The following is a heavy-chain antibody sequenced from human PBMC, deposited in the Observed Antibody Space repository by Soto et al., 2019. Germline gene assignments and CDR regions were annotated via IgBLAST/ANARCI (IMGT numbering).Heavy chain of an antibody. CDR2: IYYSGST. V-gene: IGHV4-59*08. D-gene: IGHD2-15*01. CDR3: AGSTYCSGGSCYPGYADY. J-gene: IGHJ4*02. Sequence: QVQLQESGPGLVKPSETLSLTCTVSGGSISSYYWSWIRQPPGKGLEWIGYIYYSGSTNYNPSLQSRVTISVETSKNQFSLKLSSVTAADTAVYYCAGSTYCSGGSCYPGYADYWGQGTLVTVSS. CDR1: GGSISSYY.